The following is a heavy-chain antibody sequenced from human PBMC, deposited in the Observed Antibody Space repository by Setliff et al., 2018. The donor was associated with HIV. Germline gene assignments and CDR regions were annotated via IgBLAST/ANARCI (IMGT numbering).Heavy chain of an antibody. D-gene: IGHD3-10*01. Sequence: TPSLTCTVSGGSINSGHYYWSWIRHHPGKGLEWIGYIYYTESTYFNPSLKSRVTLSIDTSKNQFSLKLSSVTAADTAVYYCARDRYAGEIDYWGQGTLVTVSS. V-gene: IGHV4-31*03. CDR3: ARDRYAGEIDY. J-gene: IGHJ4*02. CDR1: GGSINSGHYY. CDR2: IYYTEST.